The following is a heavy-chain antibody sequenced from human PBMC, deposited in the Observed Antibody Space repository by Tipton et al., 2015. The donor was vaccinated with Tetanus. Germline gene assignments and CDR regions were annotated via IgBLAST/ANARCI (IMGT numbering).Heavy chain of an antibody. CDR2: IYYSGST. CDR3: AKSNGITGTTFYYGMDV. V-gene: IGHV4-59*01. CDR1: GGSISSYY. D-gene: IGHD1-20*01. J-gene: IGHJ6*02. Sequence: TLSLTCTVSGGSISSYYWSWIRQPPGKGLEWIGYIYYSGSTNYNPSLKSRVTISVDTSKNQFSLKLSSVTAADTAVYYCAKSNGITGTTFYYGMDVWGQGTTVTVSS.